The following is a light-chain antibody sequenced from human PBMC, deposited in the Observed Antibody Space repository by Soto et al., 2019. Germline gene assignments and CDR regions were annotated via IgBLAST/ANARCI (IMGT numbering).Light chain of an antibody. V-gene: IGKV3-15*01. CDR3: QQYNNWPPWT. Sequence: EIVMTQAPSTLPMSPGERATLSCRASQSVSSNLAWYQQKPGQAPRLLIDGASTRSTGIPARFSGSGSGTEFTLTISSLQSEDFAVYYCQQYNNWPPWTFGQGTKVDI. CDR1: QSVSSN. J-gene: IGKJ1*01. CDR2: GAS.